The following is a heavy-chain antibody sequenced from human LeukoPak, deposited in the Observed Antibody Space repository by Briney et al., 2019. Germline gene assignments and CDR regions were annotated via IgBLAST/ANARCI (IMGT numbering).Heavy chain of an antibody. D-gene: IGHD2-21*01. CDR3: ARTFAPDCGGDC. J-gene: IGHJ4*02. CDR2: IYYTGST. Sequence: SQTLSLTCTVSDGSISSGGYYWSWIRQHPGKALEWIGYIYYTGSTNYNPSLKSRVTISVDTSKNQFSLKLSSVTAADTAVYYCARTFAPDCGGDCWGQGTLVTVSS. V-gene: IGHV4-31*03. CDR1: DGSISSGGYY.